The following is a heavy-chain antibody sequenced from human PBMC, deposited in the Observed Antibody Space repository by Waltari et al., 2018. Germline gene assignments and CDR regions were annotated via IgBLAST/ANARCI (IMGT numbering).Heavy chain of an antibody. Sequence: QVQLVQSGAEVKKPGASVKVSCKASGYTFTSYDINWVRQATGQGLEWMGWMNPNSGGTNYAQKFQGRVTITRDKSISTAYMELSRLRSDDTAVYYCARQQWLPEENFDYWGQGTLVTVSS. V-gene: IGHV1-2*02. CDR2: MNPNSGGT. J-gene: IGHJ4*02. CDR1: GYTFTSYD. D-gene: IGHD6-19*01. CDR3: ARQQWLPEENFDY.